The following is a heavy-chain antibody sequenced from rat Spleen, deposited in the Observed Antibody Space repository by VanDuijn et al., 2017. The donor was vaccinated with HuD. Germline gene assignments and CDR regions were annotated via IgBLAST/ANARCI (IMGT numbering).Heavy chain of an antibody. D-gene: IGHD1-10*01. V-gene: IGHV6-6*01. CDR1: GFTFSTAW. CDR2: IKAKSNNYAT. CDR3: AFNNYDWFAY. J-gene: IGHJ3*01. Sequence: EVQLVESDGGLVQPGNSLKLSCATSGFTFSTAWMYWYRQFPEKRLEWVARIKAKSNNYATDYTESVKGRFTISRDDSKSSIYLQMNNLKEEDTAIYYCAFNNYDWFAYWGQGTLVTVSS.